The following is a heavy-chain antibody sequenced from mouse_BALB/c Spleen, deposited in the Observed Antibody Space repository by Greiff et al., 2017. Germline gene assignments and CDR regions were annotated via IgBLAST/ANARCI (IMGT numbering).Heavy chain of an antibody. Sequence: QVQLKESGAELAKPGASVKMSCKASGYTFTSYWMHWVKQRPGQGLEWIGYINPSTGYTEYNQKFKDKATLTADKSSSTAYMQLSSLTSEDSAVYYCARGYYGSRGAWFAYWGQGTLVTVSA. V-gene: IGHV1-7*01. J-gene: IGHJ3*01. CDR2: INPSTGYT. CDR3: ARGYYGSRGAWFAY. D-gene: IGHD1-1*01. CDR1: GYTFTSYW.